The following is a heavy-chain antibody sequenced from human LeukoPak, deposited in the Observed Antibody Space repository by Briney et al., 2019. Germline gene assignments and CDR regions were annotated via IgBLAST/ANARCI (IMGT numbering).Heavy chain of an antibody. CDR1: GFTFSSYA. J-gene: IGHJ4*02. D-gene: IGHD6-13*01. Sequence: QPGGSLRLSCAASGFTFSSYAMSWVRQAPGKRLGWVSTISGSGGGTYYADSVKGRFTISRDNSKNTLYLQMNSLRAEDTAVYFCANSQRSSWNYYFDHWGQGTLVTVSS. CDR3: ANSQRSSWNYYFDH. CDR2: ISGSGGGT. V-gene: IGHV3-23*01.